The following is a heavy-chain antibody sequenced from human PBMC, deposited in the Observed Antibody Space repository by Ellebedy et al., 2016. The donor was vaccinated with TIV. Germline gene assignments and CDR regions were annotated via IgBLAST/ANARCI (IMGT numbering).Heavy chain of an antibody. Sequence: SETLSLTXTVSGGSISSGGYYWSWIRQPPGKGLEWIGEINHSGSTNYNPSLKSRVTISVDTSKNQFSLKLSSVTAADTAVYYCARGPLIVVVPAAIWGNWFDPWGQGTLVTVSS. D-gene: IGHD2-2*01. J-gene: IGHJ5*02. CDR2: INHSGST. CDR3: ARGPLIVVVPAAIWGNWFDP. V-gene: IGHV4-39*07. CDR1: GGSISSGGYY.